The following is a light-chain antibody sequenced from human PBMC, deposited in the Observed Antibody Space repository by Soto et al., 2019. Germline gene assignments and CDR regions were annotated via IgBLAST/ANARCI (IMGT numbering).Light chain of an antibody. Sequence: QSVLTQPPSVSGAPGQRVTISCTGNSSNLGAGYDVHWYQQLPGAAPKLVIFGNRNRPSGIPERFFGSKSGTSASLAITGLQAEDGGDLYCQAYDYSLTASVFGGGTKVTVL. CDR3: QAYDYSLTASV. CDR1: SSNLGAGYD. V-gene: IGLV1-40*01. J-gene: IGLJ3*02. CDR2: GNR.